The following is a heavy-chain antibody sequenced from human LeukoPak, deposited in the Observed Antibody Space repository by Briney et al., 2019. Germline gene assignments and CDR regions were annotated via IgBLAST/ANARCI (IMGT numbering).Heavy chain of an antibody. V-gene: IGHV3-11*01. CDR3: ASLPAATYYYYGMDV. CDR1: GFTFSDYY. D-gene: IGHD2-2*01. J-gene: IGHJ6*02. Sequence: GGSLRLSCAASGFTFSDYYMSWIRQAPGKGLEWVSYISSSGSTLYYADSVKGRFTISRDNAKNSLYLQMNSLRAEDTAVYYCASLPAATYYYYGMDVWGQGTTVTVSS. CDR2: ISSSGSTL.